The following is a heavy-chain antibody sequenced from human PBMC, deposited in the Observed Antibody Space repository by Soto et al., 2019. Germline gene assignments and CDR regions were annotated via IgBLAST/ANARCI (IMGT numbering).Heavy chain of an antibody. V-gene: IGHV3-30*18. CDR1: GFTFNNSG. CDR3: VKDRVPGAYGHYYGMDV. CDR2: ISYDGSDK. Sequence: LRLSCRVSGFTFNNSGMHWVRQAPGKGLEWMAVISYDGSDKYYADFVKGRVIISRDNSKNTLNLEMNSLRAEDTATYYCVKDRVPGAYGHYYGMDVWGQGTTVTVSS. D-gene: IGHD5-12*01. J-gene: IGHJ6*02.